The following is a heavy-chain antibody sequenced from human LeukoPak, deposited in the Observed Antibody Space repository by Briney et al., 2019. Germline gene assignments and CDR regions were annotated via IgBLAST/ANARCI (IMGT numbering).Heavy chain of an antibody. CDR1: GFTFGTFD. D-gene: IGHD3-10*01. CDR3: VRDSEGSFDY. Sequence: GRSLGLSCAASGFTFGTFDMSWVRQAPGKGLEWVSTLACLDASCTEYYSDSVKGRFTISRDKSKSTLSLQVNSLRVEDTAMYCCVRDSEGSFDYWGQGTLVTVSS. J-gene: IGHJ4*02. CDR2: LACLDASCTE. V-gene: IGHV3-23*01.